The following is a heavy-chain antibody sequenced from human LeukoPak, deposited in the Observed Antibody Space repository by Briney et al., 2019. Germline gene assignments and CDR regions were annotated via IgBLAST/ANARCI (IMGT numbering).Heavy chain of an antibody. CDR2: ISGNGDKT. Sequence: GGSLRLSCTASGFTFGDYAMSWFRQAPGKGLEWVSAISGNGDKTDYTDSVRGRFTISRDNSKNSLYLQMNSLRAEDTAVYYCAKDHGWLSAAWGQGTLVTVSS. D-gene: IGHD5-12*01. V-gene: IGHV3-23*01. CDR1: GFTFGDYA. J-gene: IGHJ4*02. CDR3: AKDHGWLSAA.